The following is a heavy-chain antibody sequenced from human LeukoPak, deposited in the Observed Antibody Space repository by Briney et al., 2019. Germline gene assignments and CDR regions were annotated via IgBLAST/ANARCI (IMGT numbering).Heavy chain of an antibody. J-gene: IGHJ4*02. V-gene: IGHV4-34*01. Sequence: SETLSLTCAVYGGSFSGYYWSWIRHPPGKGLVWIGEINHSGSTNYNPSLKSRVTISVDTSKNRFSLKLSSVTAADTAVYYCARGRSDYLRYYFDHWGQGTLVTVSS. D-gene: IGHD3-22*01. CDR2: INHSGST. CDR1: GGSFSGYY. CDR3: ARGRSDYLRYYFDH.